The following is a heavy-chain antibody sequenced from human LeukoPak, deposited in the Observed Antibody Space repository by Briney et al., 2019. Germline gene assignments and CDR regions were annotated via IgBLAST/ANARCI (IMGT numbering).Heavy chain of an antibody. Sequence: PSETLSLTCTVSGGSINSYYWNWIRQPPGKGLEWIGYIYYSGSTNYDPSLKSRVTISVDTSKNQFSLKLTSVTAADTAVYYCASLNTYGYNYFDYWGQGTLVTVSS. D-gene: IGHD5-18*01. J-gene: IGHJ4*02. CDR1: GGSINSYY. V-gene: IGHV4-59*01. CDR3: ASLNTYGYNYFDY. CDR2: IYYSGST.